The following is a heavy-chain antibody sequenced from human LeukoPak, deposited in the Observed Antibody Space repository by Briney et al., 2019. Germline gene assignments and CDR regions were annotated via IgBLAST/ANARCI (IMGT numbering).Heavy chain of an antibody. CDR3: TRDRGGSYSAIDY. Sequence: GGSLRLSCAASGFTFSSYSMNWVRQAPGKGLEWVSFISSSSSTIYYADSVKGRFTISRDNAKTSLYLQMNSLRAEDTAVSYCTRDRGGSYSAIDYWGQGTLVTVSS. D-gene: IGHD1-26*01. CDR1: GFTFSSYS. V-gene: IGHV3-48*04. J-gene: IGHJ4*02. CDR2: ISSSSSTI.